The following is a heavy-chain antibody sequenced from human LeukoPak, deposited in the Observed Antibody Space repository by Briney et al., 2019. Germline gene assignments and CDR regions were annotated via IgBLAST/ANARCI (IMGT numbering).Heavy chain of an antibody. Sequence: PGESLKISCKGPGFSFITYWIGWVRQTPGKGLEWMGIIYPDDSETRYSPSFQGQVTISADKSISTAYVQWSSLKASDTAMYYCARLYYDNSGYPDYWGQGTLVTVSS. CDR2: IYPDDSET. CDR1: GFSFITYW. V-gene: IGHV5-51*01. J-gene: IGHJ4*02. D-gene: IGHD3-22*01. CDR3: ARLYYDNSGYPDY.